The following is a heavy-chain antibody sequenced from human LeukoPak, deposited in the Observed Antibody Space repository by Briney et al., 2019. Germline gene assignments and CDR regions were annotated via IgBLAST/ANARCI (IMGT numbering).Heavy chain of an antibody. CDR2: IYSSGST. J-gene: IGHJ6*03. CDR3: ARGGAAARLQYYNYYYMDV. D-gene: IGHD6-25*01. Sequence: SETLSLTCTVSGGSISNHYWSWIRQSPGKGLEWIGNIYSSGSTNYSPSLRGRVTISVDTSKNQFSLKLSSVTAADTAVDYCARGGAAARLQYYNYYYMDVWGKGTTVTVSS. CDR1: GGSISNHY. V-gene: IGHV4-59*11.